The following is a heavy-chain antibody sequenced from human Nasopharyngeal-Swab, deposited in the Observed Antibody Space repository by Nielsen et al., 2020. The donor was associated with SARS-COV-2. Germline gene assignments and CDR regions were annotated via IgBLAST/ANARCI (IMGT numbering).Heavy chain of an antibody. V-gene: IGHV3-30-3*01. Sequence: GESLKISCAASGFTFSSYAMHWVRQAPGKGLEWAAVISYDGSNKYYADSVKGRFTISRDNSKNTLYLQMNSLRAEDTAVYYCARDALPNYYGSGNYYYYGMDVWGQGTTVTVSS. CDR1: GFTFSSYA. CDR3: ARDALPNYYGSGNYYYYGMDV. CDR2: ISYDGSNK. D-gene: IGHD3-10*01. J-gene: IGHJ6*02.